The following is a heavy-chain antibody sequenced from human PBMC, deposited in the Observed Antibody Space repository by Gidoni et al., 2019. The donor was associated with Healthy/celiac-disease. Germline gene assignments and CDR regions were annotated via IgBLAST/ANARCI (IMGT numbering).Heavy chain of an antibody. J-gene: IGHJ5*02. V-gene: IGHV3-13*01. CDR2: IGTAGDT. CDR3: ARGGDYVSWFDP. D-gene: IGHD4-17*01. Sequence: EVQLVVSGGGLVQPGGSLRLSCAASVFTFSRYAMHWVRQATGKGLEWGSAIGTAGDTYYPGSVKGRFTISRENAKNALYLQMNSLRAEDTAVYYCARGGDYVSWFDPWGQGTLVTVSS. CDR1: VFTFSRYA.